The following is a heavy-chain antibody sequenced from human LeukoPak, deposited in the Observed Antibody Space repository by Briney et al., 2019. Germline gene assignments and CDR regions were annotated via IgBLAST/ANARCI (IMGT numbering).Heavy chain of an antibody. J-gene: IGHJ6*02. CDR2: ISSSSSYI. CDR1: GFTFSSYS. D-gene: IGHD6-13*01. Sequence: PGGSLRLSCAASGFTFSSYSMNWVRQAPGKGLEWVSSISSSSSYIYYADSVKGRFTISRDNAKNSLYLQVNSLRAEDTAVYYCARVGTAASYGMDVWGQGTTVTVSS. CDR3: ARVGTAASYGMDV. V-gene: IGHV3-21*01.